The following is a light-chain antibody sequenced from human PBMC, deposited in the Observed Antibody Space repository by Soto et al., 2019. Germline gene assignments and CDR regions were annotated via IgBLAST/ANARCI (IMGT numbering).Light chain of an antibody. CDR1: QSISSN. V-gene: IGKV3-15*01. J-gene: IGKJ5*01. Sequence: EIVMTPSPATLCVSPVERATLSCRASQSISSNLAWYQQKPGQAPRLLIYGASTRATAFPARFSGSGSGTEFTLTISSLQSEDFAVYYCQQYNTWPPITFGQGTRLEIK. CDR2: GAS. CDR3: QQYNTWPPIT.